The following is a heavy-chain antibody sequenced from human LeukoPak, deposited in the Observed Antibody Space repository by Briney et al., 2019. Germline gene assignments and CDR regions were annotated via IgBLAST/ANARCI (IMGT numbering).Heavy chain of an antibody. D-gene: IGHD3-22*01. CDR1: GFTFDDYA. Sequence: GGSLRPSCAASGFTFDDYAMHWVRQAPGKGLEWVSGISWNSGSIGYADSVKGRFTISRDNAKNSLYLQMNSLRAEDTALYYCAKVGYYDSSGYLDYWGQGTLVTVSS. CDR3: AKVGYYDSSGYLDY. V-gene: IGHV3-9*01. CDR2: ISWNSGSI. J-gene: IGHJ4*02.